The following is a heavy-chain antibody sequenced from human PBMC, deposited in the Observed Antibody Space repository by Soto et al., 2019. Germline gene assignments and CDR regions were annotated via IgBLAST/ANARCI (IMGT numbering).Heavy chain of an antibody. CDR2: IYYSGST. V-gene: IGHV4-59*01. Sequence: QVQLQESGPGLVKPSETLSLTCTVSGGSISSYYWSWIRQPPGKGLERIGYIYYSGSTNYNPSLKSRVTISVDTSKNQFSLKLSSVTAADTAVYYCARGPYCSSTSCYWWFDPWGQGTLVTVSS. CDR3: ARGPYCSSTSCYWWFDP. J-gene: IGHJ5*02. CDR1: GGSISSYY. D-gene: IGHD2-2*01.